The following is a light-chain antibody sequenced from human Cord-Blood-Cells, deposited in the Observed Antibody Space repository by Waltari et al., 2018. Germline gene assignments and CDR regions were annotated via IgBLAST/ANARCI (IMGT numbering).Light chain of an antibody. CDR2: WAS. CDR1: QSVLYSSNNKNY. J-gene: IGKJ4*01. Sequence: DIVMTQSPDSLAVSLGERATINCKSSQSVLYSSNNKNYLAWYQQKPGQPPKLLIYWASTRESGVPDRFSGSGSGTDFTLTISSLQAEDVGVYYCMQSIQLPLTFGGGTKVEIK. CDR3: MQSIQLPLT. V-gene: IGKV4-1*01.